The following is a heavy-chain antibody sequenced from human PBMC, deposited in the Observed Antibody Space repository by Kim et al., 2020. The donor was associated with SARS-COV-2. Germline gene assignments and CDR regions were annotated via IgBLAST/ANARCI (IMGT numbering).Heavy chain of an antibody. Sequence: KGRFTISRDNSKNTLYLQMNSLRAEDTAVYYCARAFSSGTTPRYYYGMDVWGQGTTVTVSS. V-gene: IGHV3-30*01. J-gene: IGHJ6*02. D-gene: IGHD1-7*01. CDR3: ARAFSSGTTPRYYYGMDV.